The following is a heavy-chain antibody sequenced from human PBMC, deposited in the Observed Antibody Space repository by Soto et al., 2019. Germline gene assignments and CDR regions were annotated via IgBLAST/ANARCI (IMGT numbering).Heavy chain of an antibody. Sequence: SETLSLTCTVSGGSISSGGYYWSWIRQHPGKGLEWIGYIYYSGSTYYNPSLKSRVTISVDTSKNQFSLKLSSVTAADTAVYYCARELERPDDWYFDLWGRGTLVTVSS. CDR1: GGSISSGGYY. J-gene: IGHJ2*01. V-gene: IGHV4-31*03. CDR3: ARELERPDDWYFDL. CDR2: IYYSGST. D-gene: IGHD1-1*01.